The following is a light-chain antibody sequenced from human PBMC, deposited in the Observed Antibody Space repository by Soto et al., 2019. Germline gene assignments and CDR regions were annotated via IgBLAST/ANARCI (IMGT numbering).Light chain of an antibody. CDR2: GTS. Sequence: EIVLTQSPGSLSLSPGESATLSCRASQSVRSNYLAWYQHKPGQAPRLLIYGTSSRATGIPDRFSGSGSGTDFTLTISRLEPEDFAVYYCQQYGSSITVGQGTRLEIK. J-gene: IGKJ5*01. CDR3: QQYGSSIT. CDR1: QSVRSNY. V-gene: IGKV3-20*01.